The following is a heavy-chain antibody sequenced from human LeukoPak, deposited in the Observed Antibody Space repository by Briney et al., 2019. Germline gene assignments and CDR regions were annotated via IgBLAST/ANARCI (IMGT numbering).Heavy chain of an antibody. D-gene: IGHD1-20*01. CDR3: AKGLRITFDY. CDR1: GFTFDDYA. J-gene: IGHJ4*02. Sequence: GGSLRLSCAASGFTFDDYAMSWVRQAPGKGLEWVSGISGSGGSTYYADSVKGRFTISRDNSKNTLYLQMSSLRAEDTAVYYCAKGLRITFDYWSQGTLVTVSS. V-gene: IGHV3-23*01. CDR2: ISGSGGST.